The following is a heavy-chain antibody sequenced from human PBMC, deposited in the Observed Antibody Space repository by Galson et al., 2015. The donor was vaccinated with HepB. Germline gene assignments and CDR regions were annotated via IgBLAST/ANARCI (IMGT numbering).Heavy chain of an antibody. V-gene: IGHV3-21*01. CDR3: ARVLLTAMVTSYGMDV. CDR2: LSTGSRFI. CDR1: GFTFGSYT. D-gene: IGHD5-18*01. J-gene: IGHJ6*02. Sequence: SLRLSCAASGFTFGSYTMNWVRQAPGKGLEWVASLSTGSRFIYHADSLEGRFTISRDDANNSLYLQMNGLRPEDTAVYYCARVLLTAMVTSYGMDVWGRGTTVTVSS.